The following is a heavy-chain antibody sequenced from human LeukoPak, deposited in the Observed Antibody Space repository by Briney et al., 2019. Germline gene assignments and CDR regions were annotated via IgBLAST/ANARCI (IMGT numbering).Heavy chain of an antibody. Sequence: GASVKVSCTVSGYTFTRYGMRWVRQAPGQGLEWMGWISAYNGNTNYAQKFKGRVTMTTDTLTTTAHMELRSLRSDDTAVYYCAREGEGVPGAMSWFQYYYYYMDVWGTGTTVIVSS. D-gene: IGHD2-2*01. J-gene: IGHJ6*03. V-gene: IGHV1-18*01. CDR3: AREGEGVPGAMSWFQYYYYYMDV. CDR1: GYTFTRYG. CDR2: ISAYNGNT.